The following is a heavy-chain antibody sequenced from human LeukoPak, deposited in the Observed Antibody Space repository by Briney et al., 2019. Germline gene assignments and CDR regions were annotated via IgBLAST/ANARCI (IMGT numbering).Heavy chain of an antibody. Sequence: GGSLRLSCAASGFTFSSYAMHWVRQAPGKGLEWVAVISYDGSNKYYADSVKGRFTISRDNSKNTLYLQMNSLRAEDTAVYYCARLGHSGELRYFDWLGHYFDYWGQGTLVTVSS. D-gene: IGHD3-9*01. CDR2: ISYDGSNK. CDR1: GFTFSSYA. CDR3: ARLGHSGELRYFDWLGHYFDY. V-gene: IGHV3-30-3*01. J-gene: IGHJ4*02.